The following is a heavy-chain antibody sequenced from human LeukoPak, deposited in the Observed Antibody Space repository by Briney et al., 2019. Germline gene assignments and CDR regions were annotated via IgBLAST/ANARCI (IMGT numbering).Heavy chain of an antibody. J-gene: IGHJ4*02. CDR1: GGSISSGGYS. D-gene: IGHD3-10*01. CDR2: IYHSGST. V-gene: IGHV4-30-2*03. CDR3: ARHPALLLWFGELVY. Sequence: SETLSLTCAVSGGSISSGGYSWSWIRQPPGKGLEWIGYIYHSGSTYYNPSLKSRVTISVDTSKNQFSLKLSSVTAADTAVYYCARHPALLLWFGELVYWCQGTPVTVSS.